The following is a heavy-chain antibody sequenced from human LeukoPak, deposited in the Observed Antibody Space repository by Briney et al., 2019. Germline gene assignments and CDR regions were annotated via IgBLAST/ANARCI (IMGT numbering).Heavy chain of an antibody. V-gene: IGHV3-74*01. CDR3: VRATNSKAPFDF. CDR2: INSDGSST. CDR1: GFTFSSYW. D-gene: IGHD5-12*01. J-gene: IGHJ4*02. Sequence: GGSLRLSCAASGFTFSSYWMHWVRQAPGKGLVWVSRINSDGSSTSYADSVKGRFTISRDNAKNTLYLQMSRLRSEDTAMYFCVRATNSKAPFDFWGQGTLVTVSS.